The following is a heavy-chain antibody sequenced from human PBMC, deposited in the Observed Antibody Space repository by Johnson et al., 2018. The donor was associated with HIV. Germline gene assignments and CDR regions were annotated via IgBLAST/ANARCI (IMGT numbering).Heavy chain of an antibody. V-gene: IGHV3-23*04. CDR3: AKDSSGYRDAFDI. CDR2: ISGSGGST. D-gene: IGHD3-22*01. CDR1: GFTFNSYA. Sequence: VQLVESGGGLIQPGGSLRLSCAASGFTFNSYAMSWVRQGPGKGLEWVAAISGSGGSTYYADSVKGRFTISRDNSMNTLYLHMKSLRAEDTAVYYCAKDSSGYRDAFDIWGQGTMVNVSS. J-gene: IGHJ3*02.